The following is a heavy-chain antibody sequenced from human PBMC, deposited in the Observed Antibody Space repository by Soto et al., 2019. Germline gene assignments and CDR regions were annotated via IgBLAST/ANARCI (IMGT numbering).Heavy chain of an antibody. D-gene: IGHD1-1*01. CDR2: LYDLDGS. V-gene: IGHV3-53*01. J-gene: IGHJ3*01. CDR3: ATWHEREHAYDV. Sequence: PGGSRRLSFAALGFTIRCKKYVPWVRQAPGKGLEWVSALYDLDGSFYAASVKGRFTTSSDSSKTTVYLQMNDLRPDDTAVYYCATWHEREHAYDVWGQGTTVTVSS. CDR1: GFTIRCKKY.